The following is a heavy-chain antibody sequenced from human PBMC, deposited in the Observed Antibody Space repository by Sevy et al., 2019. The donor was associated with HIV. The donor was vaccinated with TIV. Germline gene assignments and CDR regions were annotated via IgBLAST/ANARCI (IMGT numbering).Heavy chain of an antibody. Sequence: GGSLRLSCEASGFIFSDYGMHWVRQAPGKGLEWVSGFGVGGDVVYGDSVQGRFSTSRENAKNSLYLQMNNLRLWDTAVYYCVRISALVGATTVGWYFDLWGRGTLVTVSS. V-gene: IGHV3-13*01. D-gene: IGHD1-26*01. CDR2: FGVGGDV. J-gene: IGHJ2*01. CDR1: GFIFSDYG. CDR3: VRISALVGATTVGWYFDL.